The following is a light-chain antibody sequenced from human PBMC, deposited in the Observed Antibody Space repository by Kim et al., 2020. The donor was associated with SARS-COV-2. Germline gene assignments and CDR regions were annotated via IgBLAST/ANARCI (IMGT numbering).Light chain of an antibody. CDR2: GVN. Sequence: QWTNLSCPRTSSAGDGYTYVSWYQQHPDKAPKLILYGVNKRPSGVSNRFSGSKSGNTASLTISGLQTEDETDYYCSSYTTRYTYVFGTGTKVTVL. J-gene: IGLJ1*01. V-gene: IGLV2-14*04. CDR3: SSYTTRYTYV. CDR1: SSAGDGYTY.